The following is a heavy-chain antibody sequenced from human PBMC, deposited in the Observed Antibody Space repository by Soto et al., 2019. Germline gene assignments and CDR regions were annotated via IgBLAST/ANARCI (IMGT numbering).Heavy chain of an antibody. CDR1: GGSVSSGSYY. Sequence: ASETLSLTCTVSGGSVSSGSYYWSWIRQPPGKGLEWIGYIYYSGSTNYNPSLKSRVTISVDTSKNQFSLKLSSVTAADTAVYYCATFAPPDSSSYYYGMDVWGQGTTVTVSS. CDR2: IYYSGST. J-gene: IGHJ6*02. CDR3: ATFAPPDSSSYYYGMDV. D-gene: IGHD2-15*01. V-gene: IGHV4-61*01.